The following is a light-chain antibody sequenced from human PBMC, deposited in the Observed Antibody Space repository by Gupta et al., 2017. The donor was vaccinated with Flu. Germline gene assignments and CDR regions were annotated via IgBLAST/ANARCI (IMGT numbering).Light chain of an antibody. CDR3: QQRDSSLIT. CDR2: AAS. CDR1: QSITYY. V-gene: IGKV1-39*01. Sequence: DIQMTQSPSSLSASVGDRVTITCRASQSITYYLNWYQQKPGRAPKLLINAASRLKSGVPSRFSGSGYGTDFTLTINRRQPEDSANYYCQQRDSSLITFGQGTLVEIK. J-gene: IGKJ5*01.